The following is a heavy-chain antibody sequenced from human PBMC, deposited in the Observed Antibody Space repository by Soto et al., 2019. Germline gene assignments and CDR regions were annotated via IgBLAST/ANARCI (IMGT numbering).Heavy chain of an antibody. CDR2: TRNKANSYTT. V-gene: IGHV3-72*01. Sequence: EVPLVESGGTLVQPGGSLRLSCAASGFTFSDHYVDWVRQAPGKGLEWVGRTRNKANSYTTEYAASVKGRFTISRDDSNNSLYLHINSLKTEDTAVYYCVRIPAAAYYYDYWGQGTLVTVSS. J-gene: IGHJ4*02. CDR3: VRIPAAAYYYDY. CDR1: GFTFSDHY. D-gene: IGHD6-13*01.